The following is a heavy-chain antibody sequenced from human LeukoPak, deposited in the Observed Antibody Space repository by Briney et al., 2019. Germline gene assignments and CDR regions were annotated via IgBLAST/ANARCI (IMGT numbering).Heavy chain of an antibody. CDR2: IKQDGSEK. V-gene: IGHV3-7*01. D-gene: IGHD5-18*01. CDR1: GVTFSSYW. J-gene: IGHJ6*02. Sequence: GVSLRLSCAASGVTFSSYWMSWVRQAPGKGLEWVANIKQDGSEKYYVDSVKGRFTISRDNAKNSLYLQMNSLRAEDTAVYYCARDVEYSYGYEYYYYGMDVWGQGTTVTVSS. CDR3: ARDVEYSYGYEYYYYGMDV.